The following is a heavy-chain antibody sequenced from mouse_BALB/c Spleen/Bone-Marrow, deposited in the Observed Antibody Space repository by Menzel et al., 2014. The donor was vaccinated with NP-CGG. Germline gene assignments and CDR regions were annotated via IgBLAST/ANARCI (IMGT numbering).Heavy chain of an antibody. D-gene: IGHD2-3*01. CDR2: IDPSDSET. V-gene: IGHV1-69*02. CDR3: ARADGVYAMDY. CDR1: GYTFTSYW. J-gene: IGHJ4*01. Sequence: VQLQQSGAKLVKPGAPVKLSCKASGYTFTSYWMNWIKQRPGRGLEWIGRIDPSDSETHYNQKFKGKATLAADKSSSTAYIQLISLTSEDSAVYFCARADGVYAMDYWGQGTSVTVSS.